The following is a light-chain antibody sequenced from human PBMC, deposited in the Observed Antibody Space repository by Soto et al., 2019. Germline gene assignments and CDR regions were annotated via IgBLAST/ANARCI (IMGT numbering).Light chain of an antibody. CDR3: MQALQTPIT. V-gene: IGKV2-28*01. J-gene: IGKJ5*01. CDR2: LGS. CDR1: QSLLHSNGYNY. Sequence: PGEPASISCRSSQSLLHSNGYNYLDWYLQKPGQSPQLLIYLGSNRASGVPDRFSGSGSGTDFTLKISRVEAEDVGVYYCMQALQTPITFGQGTRLEIK.